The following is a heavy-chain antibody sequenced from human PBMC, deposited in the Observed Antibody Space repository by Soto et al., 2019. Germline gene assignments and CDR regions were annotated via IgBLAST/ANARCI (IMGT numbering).Heavy chain of an antibody. Sequence: PGGSLRLSCAASGFTFGSSAMSWVRQAPGKGLEWVSAMSGGGGGTYYADSVKGRFTISRDNSKNTLYLQMNSLRAEDTAVYYCANYRPSDYCFDYWGQGTLVTVSS. J-gene: IGHJ4*02. CDR3: ANYRPSDYCFDY. CDR2: MSGGGGGT. V-gene: IGHV3-23*01. D-gene: IGHD1-26*01. CDR1: GFTFGSSA.